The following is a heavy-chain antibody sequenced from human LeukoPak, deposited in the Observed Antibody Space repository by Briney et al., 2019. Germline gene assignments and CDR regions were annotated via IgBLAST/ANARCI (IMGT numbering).Heavy chain of an antibody. J-gene: IGHJ6*03. CDR1: GFTFSSYS. V-gene: IGHV3-21*01. Sequence: GGSLRLPCAASGFTFSSYSMNWVRQAPGKGLEWVSSISSSSSYIYYADSVKGRFTISRDNAKNSLYLQMNSLRAEDTAVYYCARSGDYDFWSGPRVGYMDVWGKGTTVTVSS. D-gene: IGHD3-3*01. CDR2: ISSSSSYI. CDR3: ARSGDYDFWSGPRVGYMDV.